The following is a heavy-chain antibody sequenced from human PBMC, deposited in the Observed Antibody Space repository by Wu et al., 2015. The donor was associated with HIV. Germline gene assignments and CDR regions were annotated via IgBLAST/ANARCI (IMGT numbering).Heavy chain of an antibody. J-gene: IGHJ4*02. D-gene: IGHD6-19*01. Sequence: QVHLVQSGAEVKKPGSSVKISCKASGNTFNAINWVRQAPGQGLEWMGGIIPLFGTGEYAQIFQGRVTITTDESTSTAYMRLTSLRSEDTAVYYCASTRSPGFSSAWPTYFDYWGQGTLVTVSS. CDR1: GNTFNA. CDR2: IIPLFGTG. CDR3: ASTRSPGFSSAWPTYFDY. V-gene: IGHV1-69*05.